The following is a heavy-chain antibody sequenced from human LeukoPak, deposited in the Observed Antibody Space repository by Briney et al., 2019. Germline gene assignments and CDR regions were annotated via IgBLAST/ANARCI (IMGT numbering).Heavy chain of an antibody. V-gene: IGHV3-21*01. CDR1: GFTFSSYS. CDR3: ARDLEIDIVATSYYFDY. CDR2: ISSSSSYI. J-gene: IGHJ4*02. Sequence: GGSLRLSCAASGFTFSSYSMNWVRQAPGKGLEWVSSISSSSSYIYYADSVKGRFTISRDNAKDSLYLQMNSLRAEDTAVYYCARDLEIDIVATSYYFDYWGQGTLVTVSS. D-gene: IGHD5-12*01.